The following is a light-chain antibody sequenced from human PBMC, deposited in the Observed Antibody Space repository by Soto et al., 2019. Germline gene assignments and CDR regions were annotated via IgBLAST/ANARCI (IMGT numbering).Light chain of an antibody. CDR3: QQYKSYFWT. V-gene: IGKV1-5*01. Sequence: DIQMTQSPSTLSGSVGDRVTITCRASQSISSWLAWYQQKPGKAPKLLIYDASSLESGVPSRFSGSGSGTEFTLTISSLQPDDFATYYCQQYKSYFWTFGQGTKVDIK. J-gene: IGKJ1*01. CDR1: QSISSW. CDR2: DAS.